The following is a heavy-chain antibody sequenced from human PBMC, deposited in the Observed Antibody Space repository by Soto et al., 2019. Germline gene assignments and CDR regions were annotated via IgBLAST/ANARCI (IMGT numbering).Heavy chain of an antibody. CDR3: ARDHYVYDILAGYGYYYGMDV. D-gene: IGHD3-9*01. CDR2: IYYSGST. J-gene: IGHJ6*02. CDR1: GGSISSGDYY. V-gene: IGHV4-30-4*01. Sequence: PSETLSLTCTVAGGSISSGDYYWSWIRQPPGKGLEWIGYIYYSGSTYYNPSLRSRVTISVDTSKNQFSLKPSSVTAADTAGYYCARDHYVYDILAGYGYYYGMDVWGQGTTVTVSS.